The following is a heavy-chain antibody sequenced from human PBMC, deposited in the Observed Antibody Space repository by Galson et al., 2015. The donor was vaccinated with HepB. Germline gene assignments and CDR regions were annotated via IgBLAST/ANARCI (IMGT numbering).Heavy chain of an antibody. V-gene: IGHV3-7*03. CDR1: GFTFSSYW. Sequence: SLRLSCAASGFTFSSYWMSWVRQAPGKGLEWVANIKQDGSEKYYVDSVKGRFTISRDNAKNSLYLQMNSLRAEDTAVYYCARDLPGIAVAGNYYGMDVWGQGTTVTVSS. D-gene: IGHD6-19*01. CDR2: IKQDGSEK. J-gene: IGHJ6*02. CDR3: ARDLPGIAVAGNYYGMDV.